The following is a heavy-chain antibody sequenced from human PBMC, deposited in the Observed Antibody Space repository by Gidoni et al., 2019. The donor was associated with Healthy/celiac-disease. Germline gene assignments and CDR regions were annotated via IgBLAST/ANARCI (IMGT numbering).Heavy chain of an antibody. Sequence: EVQLVESGGGLVQPGGSLRLSCAASGFTLSSYWMSWVRQAPGKGLEWVANIKQDGSEKYYVDSVKGRFTISRDNAKNSLYLQMNSLRAEDTAVYYCARDPPSSSWLGHYFQHWGQGTLVTVSS. CDR2: IKQDGSEK. J-gene: IGHJ1*01. CDR3: ARDPPSSSWLGHYFQH. V-gene: IGHV3-7*03. D-gene: IGHD6-13*01. CDR1: GFTLSSYW.